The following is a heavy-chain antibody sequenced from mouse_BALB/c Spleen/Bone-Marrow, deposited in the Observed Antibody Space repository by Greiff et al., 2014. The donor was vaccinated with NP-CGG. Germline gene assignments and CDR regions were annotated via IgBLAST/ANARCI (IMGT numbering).Heavy chain of an antibody. Sequence: VQLQQSGAELVRSGASVKLSCTASGFNIKDYYMHWVKQRPEQGLEWIGWIDPENGDTEYAPKFQGKATMTADTSSNTAYLQLSSLTSKGTAVYYCNGNYYAMDYWGQGTSVTVSS. D-gene: IGHD2-1*01. CDR3: NGNYYAMDY. CDR1: GFNIKDYY. V-gene: IGHV14-4*02. CDR2: IDPENGDT. J-gene: IGHJ4*01.